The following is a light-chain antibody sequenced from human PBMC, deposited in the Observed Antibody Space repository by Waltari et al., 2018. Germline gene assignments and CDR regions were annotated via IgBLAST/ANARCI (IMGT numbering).Light chain of an antibody. CDR2: AAS. CDR3: QKYNGAPFT. J-gene: IGKJ3*01. CDR1: QDISTY. Sequence: GDGVTITCRASQDISTYLAWYQQKPGQAPKVIIYAASPLQSGVPSRFSGSRSGTDFTLTITSLQPEDVATYYCQKYNGAPFTFGPGTKVDI. V-gene: IGKV1-27*01.